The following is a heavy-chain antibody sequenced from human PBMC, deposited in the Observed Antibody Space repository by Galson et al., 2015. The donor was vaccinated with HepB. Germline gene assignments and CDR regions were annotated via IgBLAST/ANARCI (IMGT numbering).Heavy chain of an antibody. CDR2: IYPVDSDT. J-gene: IGHJ3*02. CDR1: EYSFTNYW. Sequence: SGAEVKKPGESLKISCKASEYSFTNYWIAWVRQMPGKGLEWMGIIYPVDSDTRYSPSFQGQVTISADRSITTAFLQWSSLKASDTAIYFCARGALRYGSGSYYSDAFDIWGQGTMVTVSS. D-gene: IGHD3-10*01. V-gene: IGHV5-51*01. CDR3: ARGALRYGSGSYYSDAFDI.